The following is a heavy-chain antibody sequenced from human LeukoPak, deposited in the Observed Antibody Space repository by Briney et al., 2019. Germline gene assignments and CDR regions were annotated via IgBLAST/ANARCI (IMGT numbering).Heavy chain of an antibody. Sequence: SSVNVSCKSSGCTFSIYAISWVRQAPGQGLEWMGRIIPIFGTANYAQKFQGRVTITADKSTSTAYMELSSLRSEDTAVYYCASWVYCGGDCLDYWGQGTLVTVSS. V-gene: IGHV1-69*06. D-gene: IGHD2-21*02. J-gene: IGHJ4*02. CDR3: ASWVYCGGDCLDY. CDR2: IIPIFGTA. CDR1: GCTFSIYA.